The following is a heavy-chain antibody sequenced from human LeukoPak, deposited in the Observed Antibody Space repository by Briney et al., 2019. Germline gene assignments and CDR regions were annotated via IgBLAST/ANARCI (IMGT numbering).Heavy chain of an antibody. CDR2: ISAFNLYT. D-gene: IGHD1-1*01. Sequence: ASVKVSCKPSGYRFSRYGISWVRQAPGQGLEWMGWISAFNLYTKYAQKVQGRVTMTADTATDTAYMELRSLTYADTAVYICARRMADTNWHYFDSWGQGTLVTVSS. V-gene: IGHV1-18*01. J-gene: IGHJ4*02. CDR1: GYRFSRYG. CDR3: ARRMADTNWHYFDS.